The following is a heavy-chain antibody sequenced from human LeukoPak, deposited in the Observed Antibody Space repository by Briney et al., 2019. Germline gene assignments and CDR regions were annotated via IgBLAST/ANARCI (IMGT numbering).Heavy chain of an antibody. J-gene: IGHJ4*02. Sequence: PGGSLRLSCAASGFTFSRHNMNWVRQAPGKGLEWVSSISSSSSYIYYADSVKGRFTISRDNARNSLYLQMNSLRAEDTAVYYCANLLRWEPYWGQGTLVTVSS. CDR1: GFTFSRHN. CDR3: ANLLRWEPY. D-gene: IGHD4-23*01. CDR2: ISSSSSYI. V-gene: IGHV3-21*01.